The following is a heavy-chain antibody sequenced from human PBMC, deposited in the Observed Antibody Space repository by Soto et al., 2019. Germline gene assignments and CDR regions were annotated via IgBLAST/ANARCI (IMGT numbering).Heavy chain of an antibody. Sequence: PGESLKISCQASGYAFTSYWIAWVRQIPGRGLEWMGIIYPGDSDTRYSPSFQGQVTISADKSITTAYLQWNSLEASDTAMYYCARGYCTTTICDPWLDPWGKGTLVTVSS. CDR1: GYAFTSYW. CDR2: IYPGDSDT. D-gene: IGHD2-2*01. J-gene: IGHJ5*02. V-gene: IGHV5-51*01. CDR3: ARGYCTTTICDPWLDP.